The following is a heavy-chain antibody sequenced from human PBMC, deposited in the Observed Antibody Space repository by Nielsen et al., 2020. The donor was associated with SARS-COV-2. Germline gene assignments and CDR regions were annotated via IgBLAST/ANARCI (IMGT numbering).Heavy chain of an antibody. J-gene: IGHJ4*02. Sequence: GGSLRLSCAASGFTFSSYWMHWVRQAPGKGLVWVSRINSDGSNTYYADSVKGRFTISRDNSKNTLYLQMNSLRAEDTAVYYCASSYYYDSSVHDYWGQGTLVTVSS. CDR1: GFTFSSYW. V-gene: IGHV3-74*01. D-gene: IGHD3-22*01. CDR2: INSDGSNT. CDR3: ASSYYYDSSVHDY.